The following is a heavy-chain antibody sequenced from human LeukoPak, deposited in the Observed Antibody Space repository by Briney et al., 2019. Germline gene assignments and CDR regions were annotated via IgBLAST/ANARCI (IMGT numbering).Heavy chain of an antibody. J-gene: IGHJ6*02. CDR3: ARGKRLSSPTAYYYYGMDV. D-gene: IGHD6-13*01. CDR1: GGSISSGGYY. Sequence: SQTLSLTCTVSGGSISSGGYYWSWIRQHPGKGLEWIGYIYYSGSTYYNPSLKSRVTISVDTSKNQFSLKLSSVTAADTAVYYCARGKRLSSPTAYYYYGMDVWGQGTTVTVS. CDR2: IYYSGST. V-gene: IGHV4-31*03.